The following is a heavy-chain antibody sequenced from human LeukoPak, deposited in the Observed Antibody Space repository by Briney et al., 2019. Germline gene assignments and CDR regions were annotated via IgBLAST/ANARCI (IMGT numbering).Heavy chain of an antibody. V-gene: IGHV4-4*02. J-gene: IGHJ4*02. CDR3: ARGRGRFQPYYYDSSGYYNY. D-gene: IGHD3-22*01. Sequence: SGTLSLTCAVSGGSISSSNRWSWVRQPPGKGLEWIGEIYHSGSTNYNPSLKSRVTISVDTSKNQFSLKLSSVTAADTAVYYCARGRGRFQPYYYDSSGYYNYWGQGTLVTVSS. CDR2: IYHSGST. CDR1: GGSISSSNR.